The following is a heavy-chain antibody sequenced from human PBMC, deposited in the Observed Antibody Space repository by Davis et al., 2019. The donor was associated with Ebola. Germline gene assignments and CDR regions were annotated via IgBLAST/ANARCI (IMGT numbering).Heavy chain of an antibody. CDR3: AKQYCSGGSCYPNWFDP. CDR1: GFTVTDYA. J-gene: IGHJ5*02. V-gene: IGHV3-30-3*02. D-gene: IGHD2-15*01. CDR2: LSYDGSHK. Sequence: GESLKISCSASGFTVTDYAMHWVRQAPGKGPEWVAVLSYDGSHKYYAASVKGRFTISRENSKNTLYLQMNSLRAEDTAVYYCAKQYCSGGSCYPNWFDPWGQGTLVTVSS.